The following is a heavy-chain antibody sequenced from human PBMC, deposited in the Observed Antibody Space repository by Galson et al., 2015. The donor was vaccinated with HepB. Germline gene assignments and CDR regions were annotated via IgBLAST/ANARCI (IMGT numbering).Heavy chain of an antibody. Sequence: SLRLSCAASGFTFDDYTLHWVRQAPGKGLEWVSSISWNGATFRNADSVKGRFTISRDNAKNSLYLQMNSLRPEDTALYYCAKDVAVRFLGGSHFDHWGQGTLVTVSS. CDR1: GFTFDDYT. D-gene: IGHD2-21*01. J-gene: IGHJ4*02. CDR3: AKDVAVRFLGGSHFDH. CDR2: ISWNGATF. V-gene: IGHV3-9*01.